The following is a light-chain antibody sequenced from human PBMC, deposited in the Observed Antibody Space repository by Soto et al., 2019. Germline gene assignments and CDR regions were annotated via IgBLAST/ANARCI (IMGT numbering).Light chain of an antibody. V-gene: IGKV1-13*02. Sequence: AIQLTQSPSSLSASVGDRVTITCRASQGISSALAWYQQKPGKAPKLLIYDASSLESGVPSRFSGSGSGTDFTLTISSLQPEYLASYYCQQFNSYPIPCGGGTKVDIK. CDR1: QGISSA. CDR3: QQFNSYPIP. CDR2: DAS. J-gene: IGKJ4*01.